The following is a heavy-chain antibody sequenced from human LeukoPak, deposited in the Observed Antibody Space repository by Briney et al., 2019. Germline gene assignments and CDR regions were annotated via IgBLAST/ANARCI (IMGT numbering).Heavy chain of an antibody. CDR1: DGSISSSSYY. CDR2: FYYSGNT. J-gene: IGHJ5*02. CDR3: ARGVVAARFWFDP. V-gene: IGHV4-39*07. D-gene: IGHD2-15*01. Sequence: PSETLSLTCTVSDGSISSSSYYWGWIRQPPGKGLDWIGSFYYSGNTNYNPSLRSRVTISVDTSKNQFSLKLSSVTAADTAAYYCARGVVAARFWFDPWGQGTLVTVSS.